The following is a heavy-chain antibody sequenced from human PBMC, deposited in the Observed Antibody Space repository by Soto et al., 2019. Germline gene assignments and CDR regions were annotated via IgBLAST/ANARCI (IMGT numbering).Heavy chain of an antibody. D-gene: IGHD2-15*01. J-gene: IGHJ5*02. CDR3: ARDLGGCSAGSCRHNGFDH. V-gene: IGHV1-69*01. CDR2: IIPIYGTT. CDR1: GGTFSSYA. Sequence: QVQLVQSGAEVKKPGSSVKVSCKASGGTFSSYAISWVRRAPGQGLEWMGGIIPIYGTTNYAQKFQDRVTITADESTSTAYMELSSLTSEDTAVYYCARDLGGCSAGSCRHNGFDHWGQGTLVTVSS.